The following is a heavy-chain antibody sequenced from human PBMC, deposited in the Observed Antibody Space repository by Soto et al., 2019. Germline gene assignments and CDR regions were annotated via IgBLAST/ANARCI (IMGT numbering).Heavy chain of an antibody. CDR1: GFTFSSYS. D-gene: IGHD3-22*01. V-gene: IGHV3-48*01. CDR2: ISSSSSTI. Sequence: GGSLRLSCAASGFTFSSYSMNWVRQAPGKGLEWVSYISSSSSTIYYADSVKGRFTISRDNAKNSLYLQMNSLRAEDTAVYYCARVELYEPAYFDYWGQGTLVTVSS. CDR3: ARVELYEPAYFDY. J-gene: IGHJ4*02.